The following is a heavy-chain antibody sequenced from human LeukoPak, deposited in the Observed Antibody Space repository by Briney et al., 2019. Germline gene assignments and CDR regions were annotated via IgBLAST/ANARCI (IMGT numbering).Heavy chain of an antibody. J-gene: IGHJ4*02. Sequence: GGSLRLSCAASGFTFSSYSMNWVRQAPGKGLEWVSSITSGSSYIYYADSVKGRFTISRDNAKNSLYLQMNSLRAEDTALYYCARDVSSGWYSDYWGQGTLVTVSS. CDR1: GFTFSSYS. V-gene: IGHV3-21*04. CDR3: ARDVSSGWYSDY. CDR2: ITSGSSYI. D-gene: IGHD6-19*01.